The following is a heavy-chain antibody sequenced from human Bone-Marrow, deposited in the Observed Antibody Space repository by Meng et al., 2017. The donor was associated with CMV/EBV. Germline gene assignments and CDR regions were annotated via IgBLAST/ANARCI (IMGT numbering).Heavy chain of an antibody. J-gene: IGHJ6*02. Sequence: GESLKISCAASGFTFSSYWMSWVRQAPGKGLEWVANIKQDGSEKYYVDSVKGRFTISRDNAKNSLYLQMNSLKTEDTAVYYCTRDQEEGMTTVTTNGMDVWGQGTTVTVSS. CDR1: GFTFSSYW. CDR3: TRDQEEGMTTVTTNGMDV. D-gene: IGHD4-17*01. V-gene: IGHV3-7*03. CDR2: IKQDGSEK.